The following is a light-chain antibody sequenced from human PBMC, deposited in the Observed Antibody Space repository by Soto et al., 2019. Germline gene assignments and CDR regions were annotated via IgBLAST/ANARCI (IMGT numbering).Light chain of an antibody. CDR3: QQLNSYLSIT. CDR1: QDISSY. CDR2: AAS. V-gene: IGKV1-9*01. Sequence: IQLTQSPSSLSAPVGDRVTITCRASQDISSYLAWYQQKPGKAPKLLIYAASTLQRGVPSRFSGSGSGTDFTLTISSLQPEDFATYYCQQLNSYLSITFGQGTRLEIK. J-gene: IGKJ5*01.